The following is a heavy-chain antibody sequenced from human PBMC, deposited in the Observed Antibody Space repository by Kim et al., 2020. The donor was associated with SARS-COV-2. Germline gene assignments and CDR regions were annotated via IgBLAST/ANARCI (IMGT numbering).Heavy chain of an antibody. J-gene: IGHJ4*02. V-gene: IGHV4-61*09. CDR1: GGFISGGRFH. D-gene: IGHD3-16*01. Sequence: SETLSLTCTVSGGFISGGRFHWTWVRQPAGKPLEWIGHISTSGNTNYNPSLKSRVSILLDVSKNEVSLYLYSVTAADTAVYFCARDSTYAQSLLSPYFDQGGQGSTVTVPS. CDR3: ARDSTYAQSLLSPYFDQ. CDR2: ISTSGNT.